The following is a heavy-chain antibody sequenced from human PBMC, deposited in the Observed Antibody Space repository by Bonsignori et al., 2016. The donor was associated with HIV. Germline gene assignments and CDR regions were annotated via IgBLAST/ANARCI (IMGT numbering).Heavy chain of an antibody. D-gene: IGHD2-8*01. CDR2: INEGGSEK. J-gene: IGHJ6*01. CDR1: GFDFWSYW. CDR3: AGCTNTRCHGAGYYYGM. Sequence: EQLVESGGGLVQPGGSLTLSCVASGFDFWSYWMTWVRQAPGKGLEWVANINEGGSEKFYVESAKGRITISRDNAKKTVFLQMSSLRVEDTAVYYCAGCTNTRCHGAGYYYGM. V-gene: IGHV3-7*01.